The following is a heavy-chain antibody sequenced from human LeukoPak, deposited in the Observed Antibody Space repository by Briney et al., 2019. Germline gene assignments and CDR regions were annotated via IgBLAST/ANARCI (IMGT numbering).Heavy chain of an antibody. J-gene: IGHJ4*02. CDR3: ARASSGAFDY. CDR1: GFTFSSYA. D-gene: IGHD6-6*01. CDR2: ISGSGDST. V-gene: IGHV3-23*01. Sequence: GGSLRLSCAASGFTFSSYAMTWVRQAPGKGLEWVSAISGSGDSTYYADSVKGRFTTSRDNSKNTLYLRMNSLRAEDTAVYYCARASSGAFDYWGQGTLVTVSS.